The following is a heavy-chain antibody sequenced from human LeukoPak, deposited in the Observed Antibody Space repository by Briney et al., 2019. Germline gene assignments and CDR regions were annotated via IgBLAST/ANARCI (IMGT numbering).Heavy chain of an antibody. Sequence: PGGSLRLSCAAFGFTFSSYSMNWVRQAPGKGLEWVSYISSSSTIYYADSVKGRFTISRDNAKNSLYLQMNSLRDEDTAVYYCAREPGSNYDFWSGYRPDMDVCGQGTTVTVSS. CDR3: AREPGSNYDFWSGYRPDMDV. CDR1: GFTFSSYS. D-gene: IGHD3-3*01. CDR2: ISSSSTI. V-gene: IGHV3-48*02. J-gene: IGHJ6*02.